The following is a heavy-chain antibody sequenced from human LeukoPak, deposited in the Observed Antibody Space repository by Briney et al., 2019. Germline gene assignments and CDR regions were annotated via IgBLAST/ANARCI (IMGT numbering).Heavy chain of an antibody. Sequence: GASVKVSCKVSGSTLTELSMHWVRQAPGKGLEWMGGFDPEDGETIYAQKYQGRVTMTEDTSTDTAYMELSSLRSEDTAVYYCATERLEGGDYVAPRHHDAFDIWGQGTMVTVSS. D-gene: IGHD4-17*01. CDR1: GSTLTELS. V-gene: IGHV1-24*01. J-gene: IGHJ3*02. CDR2: FDPEDGET. CDR3: ATERLEGGDYVAPRHHDAFDI.